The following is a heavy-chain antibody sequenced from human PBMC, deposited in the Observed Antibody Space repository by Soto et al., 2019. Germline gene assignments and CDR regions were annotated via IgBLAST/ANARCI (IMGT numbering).Heavy chain of an antibody. Sequence: SETLSLTCTVSGGSISSGGYYWSWIRQHPGKGMEWIGYIYYSGSTYYNQSLKSRVTISVDTSKKQFSLKLSSVTAAVTAVYYCARDPENYGSGSSLWYFDLWGRGTLVTVSS. V-gene: IGHV4-31*03. J-gene: IGHJ2*01. CDR2: IYYSGST. CDR3: ARDPENYGSGSSLWYFDL. D-gene: IGHD3-10*01. CDR1: GGSISSGGYY.